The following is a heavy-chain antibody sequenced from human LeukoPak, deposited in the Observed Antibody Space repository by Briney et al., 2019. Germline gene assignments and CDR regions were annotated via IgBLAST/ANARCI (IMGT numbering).Heavy chain of an antibody. J-gene: IGHJ5*02. V-gene: IGHV4-39*01. CDR2: IYYSGST. CDR1: GGSISSSRHY. D-gene: IGHD1-26*01. CDR3: ARQAVMGATRWFDP. Sequence: SETLSLTCNVSGGSISSSRHYWGWIRQPPGKGLQWIGGIYYSGSTYYNPSLRSRVTLSVDTSKKQFSLKLHSVTAADSAVYYCARQAVMGATRWFDPWGQGTLVTVSS.